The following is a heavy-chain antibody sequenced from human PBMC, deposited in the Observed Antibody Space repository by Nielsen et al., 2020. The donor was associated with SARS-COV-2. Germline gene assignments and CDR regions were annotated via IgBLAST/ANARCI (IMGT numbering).Heavy chain of an antibody. J-gene: IGHJ4*02. D-gene: IGHD3-10*01. CDR2: ISSSSSYT. CDR1: GFTFSTYD. V-gene: IGHV3-11*03. Sequence: GGSLRLSCAASGFTFSTYDMNWVRQAPGKGLEWVSYISSSSSYTNYADSVKGRFTISRDNAKNSLYLQMNSLRAEDTAVYYCARTITMVRGVIITGSRYYFDYWGQGTLVTVSS. CDR3: ARTITMVRGVIITGSRYYFDY.